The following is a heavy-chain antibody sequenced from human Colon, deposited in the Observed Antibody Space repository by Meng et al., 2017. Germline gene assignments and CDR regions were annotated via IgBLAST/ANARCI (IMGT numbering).Heavy chain of an antibody. CDR2: VHDSGDT. CDR1: GGSISGDGYY. Sequence: QVQLQESDPGLVKPSQTLSLTCVVSGGSISGDGYYWSWIRQHPGKGLEWIGYVHDSGDTYYKSSLKSRITISIDTSENQFSLKLKSVTAADTAVYYCARDPSNRGAFFDPWGQGTLVTVSS. V-gene: IGHV4-31*11. J-gene: IGHJ5*02. D-gene: IGHD3-10*01. CDR3: ARDPSNRGAFFDP.